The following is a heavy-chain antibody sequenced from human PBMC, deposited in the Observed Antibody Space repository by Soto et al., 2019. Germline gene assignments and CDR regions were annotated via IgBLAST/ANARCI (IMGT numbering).Heavy chain of an antibody. CDR1: GGSISSYY. Sequence: QVQLQESGPGLVKPSQTLSLTCTVSGGSISSYYWSWIRQPPGKGLEWIGYIYYSGTTNYNPALESRVTMSVDTSKNQFSLNLTSVTAVDTAVYYCARGSGSYYSRGAFDFWGQGTMVTVSS. J-gene: IGHJ3*01. D-gene: IGHD3-10*01. CDR3: ARGSGSYYSRGAFDF. CDR2: IYYSGTT. V-gene: IGHV4-59*01.